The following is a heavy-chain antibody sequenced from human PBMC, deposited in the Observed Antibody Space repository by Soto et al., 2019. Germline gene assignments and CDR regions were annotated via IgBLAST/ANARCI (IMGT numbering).Heavy chain of an antibody. CDR3: AASTGSAYRAFAY. CDR1: GDTFSFYT. J-gene: IGHJ4*02. CDR2: VNPIVSMS. D-gene: IGHD2-8*02. Sequence: QVQLVQSGAEVRKPGSSVKVSCKASGDTFSFYTINWVRQAPGLGLEWMGRVNPIVSMSNYAQKFQGRVTITAGKTTNPACRKLSSLRFVDPATYYCAASTGSAYRAFAYWGQGALVSVSS. V-gene: IGHV1-69*02.